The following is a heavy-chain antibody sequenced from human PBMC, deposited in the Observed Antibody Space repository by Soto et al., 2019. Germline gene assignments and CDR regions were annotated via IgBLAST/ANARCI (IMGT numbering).Heavy chain of an antibody. CDR2: IKQDGSEK. D-gene: IGHD3-22*01. Sequence: LRLSCAASGFTFSSYWMSWVRQAPGKGLEWVANIKQDGSEKYYVDSVKGRFTISRDNAKNSLYLQMNSLRAEDTAVYYCARDPEIVVVISSQGNYYGMDVWGQGNAGHRLL. V-gene: IGHV3-7*03. CDR1: GFTFSSYW. CDR3: ARDPEIVVVISSQGNYYGMDV. J-gene: IGHJ6*02.